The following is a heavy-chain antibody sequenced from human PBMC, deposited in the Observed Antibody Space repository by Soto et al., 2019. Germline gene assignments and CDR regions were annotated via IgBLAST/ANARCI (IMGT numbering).Heavy chain of an antibody. CDR1: GGSISSSNYY. Sequence: SETLSLTCSVSGGSISSSNYYWAWIRQPPGKGLEWIGNIYHNGNTKYNPSLKTRVTMSVDTSKNQFSLKLISVTAADTAVYYCAREGNLGRWLQPLDYWGQGTLVTVSS. V-gene: IGHV4-39*07. D-gene: IGHD5-12*01. CDR3: AREGNLGRWLQPLDY. CDR2: IYHNGNT. J-gene: IGHJ4*02.